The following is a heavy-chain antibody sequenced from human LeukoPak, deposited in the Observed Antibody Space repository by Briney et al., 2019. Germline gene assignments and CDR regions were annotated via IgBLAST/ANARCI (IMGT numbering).Heavy chain of an antibody. CDR2: VHLSGAS. CDR3: TRESGAFSPFGF. CDR1: GGSILTTNW. Sequence: SGTLSLTCAVSGGSILTTNWWSWVRQPPGKGLEWIGEVHLSGASNYNPSLKSRVDMSIDKSKNQLSLELTSVTAADTAIYYCTRESGAFSPFGFWGQGTLVTVSS. D-gene: IGHD1-26*01. J-gene: IGHJ4*02. V-gene: IGHV4-4*02.